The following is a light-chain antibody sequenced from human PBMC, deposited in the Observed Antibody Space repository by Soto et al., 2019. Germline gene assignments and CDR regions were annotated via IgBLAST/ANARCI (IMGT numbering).Light chain of an antibody. CDR3: QPSFSTPP. CDR2: SAS. Sequence: DVQITQYKSSLSASVGDRVTITCRASQRINIYLNWYRQKPGKAPELLIYSASNLQSGVPSRFSGSGSGTDFTLTISSLQPEDFGTYYCQPSFSTPPFGQGTRLAIK. J-gene: IGKJ5*01. CDR1: QRINIY. V-gene: IGKV1-39*01.